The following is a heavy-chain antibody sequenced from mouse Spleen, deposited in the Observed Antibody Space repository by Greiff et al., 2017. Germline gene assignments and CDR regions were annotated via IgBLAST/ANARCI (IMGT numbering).Heavy chain of an antibody. CDR2: IYPGDGDT. D-gene: IGHD2-4*01. V-gene: IGHV1-82*01. J-gene: IGHJ2*01. Sequence: VQLQQSGPELVKPGASVKISCKASGYAFSSSWMNWVKQRPGKGLEWIGRIYPGDGDTNYNGKFKGKATLTADKSSSTAYMQLSSLTSEDSAVYFCARDGITGYWGQGTTLTVSS. CDR3: ARDGITGY. CDR1: GYAFSSSW.